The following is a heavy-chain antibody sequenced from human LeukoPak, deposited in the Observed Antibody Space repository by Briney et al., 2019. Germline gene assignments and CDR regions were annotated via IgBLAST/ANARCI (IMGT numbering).Heavy chain of an antibody. CDR3: ARDGDYGDYGGYVGDYYYYYMDV. J-gene: IGHJ6*03. D-gene: IGHD4-17*01. CDR2: IIPILGIA. V-gene: IGHV1-69*04. Sequence: SVKVSCKASGGTFSSYAISWVRQAPGQGLEWMGRIIPILGIANYAQQFQGRVTITADKSTSTAYMELSSLRSEDTAVYYCARDGDYGDYGGYVGDYYYYYMDVWGKGTTVTVSS. CDR1: GGTFSSYA.